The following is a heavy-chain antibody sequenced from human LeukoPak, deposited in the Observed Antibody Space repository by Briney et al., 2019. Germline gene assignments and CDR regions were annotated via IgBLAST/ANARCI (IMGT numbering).Heavy chain of an antibody. J-gene: IGHJ4*02. CDR1: GYTFTGYY. CDR3: ATTFSGWCGVFDY. V-gene: IGHV1-2*02. Sequence: GASVKVSCKASGYTFTGYYMHWVRQAPGQGLEWMGWINPNSGGTNYAQKFQGRVTMTRDTSISTAYMELSRLRSDDTAVYYCATTFSGWCGVFDYWGQGTLVTVSS. D-gene: IGHD6-19*01. CDR2: INPNSGGT.